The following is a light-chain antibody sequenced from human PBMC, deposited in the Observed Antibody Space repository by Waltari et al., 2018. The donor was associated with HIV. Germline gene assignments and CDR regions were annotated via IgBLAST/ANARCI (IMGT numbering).Light chain of an antibody. CDR1: NRDIGGYNS. CDR2: EVT. V-gene: IGLV2-8*01. J-gene: IGLJ2*01. Sequence: QSALTQPPSASGSPGQSVTISCTGTNRDIGGYNSVSWYQQHPGKAPKLVISEVTKRPSGVPGRFSGSKSGTTASLTVSGLQAEDEADYYCSSYANKNGFYVVFGGGTRLTVL. CDR3: SSYANKNGFYVV.